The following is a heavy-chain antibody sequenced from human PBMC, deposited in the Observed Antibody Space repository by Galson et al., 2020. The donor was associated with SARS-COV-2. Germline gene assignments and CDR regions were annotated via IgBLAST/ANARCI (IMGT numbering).Heavy chain of an antibody. V-gene: IGHV3-30-3*01. CDR1: GFTFSSYA. D-gene: IGHD6-13*01. CDR3: VVIAYSSSPFDY. J-gene: IGHJ4*02. Sequence: TGGSLRLSCAASGFTFSSYAMHWVRQAPGKGLEWVAVISYDGSNKYYADSVKGRFTISRDNSKNTLYLQMNSLRAEDTAVYYCVVIAYSSSPFDYWGQGTLVTVSS. CDR2: ISYDGSNK.